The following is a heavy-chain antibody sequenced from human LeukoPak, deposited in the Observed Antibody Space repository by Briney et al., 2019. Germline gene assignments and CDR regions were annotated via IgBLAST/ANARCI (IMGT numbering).Heavy chain of an antibody. V-gene: IGHV3-23*01. CDR2: IGGSGGFIT. Sequence: GESLRLSCAASGLTFSSYAMSWVRQAPGKGLEWVGGIGGSGGFITYYADTVKGRFTVSRDNSKNTLYLQMNSLRAEDTAVYSCAKVPYDVSGYYYGPTGGVDYWGQGTLVTVSS. D-gene: IGHD3-22*01. CDR1: GLTFSSYA. J-gene: IGHJ4*02. CDR3: AKVPYDVSGYYYGPTGGVDY.